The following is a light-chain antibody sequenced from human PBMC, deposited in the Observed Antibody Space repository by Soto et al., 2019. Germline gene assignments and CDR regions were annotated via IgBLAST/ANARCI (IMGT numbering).Light chain of an antibody. CDR3: CSYAGTYTFVV. J-gene: IGLJ2*01. CDR2: DVN. Sequence: QSALTQPRSVSGSPGQSVTISCTGTSSDVGGYNCVSWYQQHPGKAPKLMIYDVNKRPSGVPDRFSGSKSGNTASLTISGLQTEDEADYYCCSYAGTYTFVVFGGGTKVPS. CDR1: SSDVGGYNC. V-gene: IGLV2-11*01.